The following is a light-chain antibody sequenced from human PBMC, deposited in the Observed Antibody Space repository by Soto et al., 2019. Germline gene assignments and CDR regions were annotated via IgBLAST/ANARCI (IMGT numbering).Light chain of an antibody. CDR3: QSYDSSLTTL. J-gene: IGLJ2*01. V-gene: IGLV1-40*01. CDR1: SSNIGAGYD. CDR2: GNN. Sequence: QSVLTQPPSVSGAPGQRVTISCTGSSSNIGAGYDVHWYQQLPGTAPKLLIYGNNNRASGVPDRFSGSKSGTSASLAITGLQAEDEADYYCQSYDSSLTTLFGGGTKLTV.